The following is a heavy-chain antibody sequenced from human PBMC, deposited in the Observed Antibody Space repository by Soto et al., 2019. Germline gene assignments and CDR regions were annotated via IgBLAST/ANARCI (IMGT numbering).Heavy chain of an antibody. J-gene: IGHJ4*02. CDR2: INHSGFT. D-gene: IGHD1-26*01. Sequence: LSLTCAVSGGSLRGHYWSWIRQSPEKGLEWIGEINHSGFTNYNPTLKSRVTISRDASKNQFSLRLSSMTAADPAAYFCARAAVKLGATLFDSWGQGTLVTVSS. CDR3: ARAAVKLGATLFDS. V-gene: IGHV4-34*01. CDR1: GGSLRGHY.